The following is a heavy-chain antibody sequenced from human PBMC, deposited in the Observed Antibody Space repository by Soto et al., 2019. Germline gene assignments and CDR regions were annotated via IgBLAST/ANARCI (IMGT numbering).Heavy chain of an antibody. V-gene: IGHV3-7*03. CDR3: ARDGSRSWSNWFDP. CDR1: GFTFSSYW. J-gene: IGHJ5*02. CDR2: IKQDGSEK. D-gene: IGHD6-13*01. Sequence: GGSLRLSCAASGFTFSSYWMSWVRQAPGKGLEWVANIKQDGSEKYYVDSVKGRFTISRDNAKNSLYLQMNSLRAEDTAVYYCARDGSRSWSNWFDPWGQGTLVTVSS.